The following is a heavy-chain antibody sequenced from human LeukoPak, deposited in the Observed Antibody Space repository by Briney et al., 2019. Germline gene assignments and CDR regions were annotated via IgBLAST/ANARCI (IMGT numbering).Heavy chain of an antibody. CDR3: ARGVLEVVVPAATPYYYYYYGMDV. D-gene: IGHD2-2*01. V-gene: IGHV3-33*01. CDR2: IWYDGSNK. CDR1: GFTFSSYG. Sequence: PGRSLRLSCAASGFTFSSYGMHWVRQAPAKGLEWVAVIWYDGSNKYYADFVKGRITITRDNSKNTLYLQMNSLRAEDTAVYYCARGVLEVVVPAATPYYYYYYGMDVWGQGTTVTVSS. J-gene: IGHJ6*02.